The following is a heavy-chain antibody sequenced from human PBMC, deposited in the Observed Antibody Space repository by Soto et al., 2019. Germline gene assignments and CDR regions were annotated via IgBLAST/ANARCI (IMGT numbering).Heavy chain of an antibody. V-gene: IGHV3-23*01. CDR3: AKDRDGAAAGPTKFYGMDV. CDR1: GFTFSSYA. J-gene: IGHJ6*02. D-gene: IGHD6-13*01. Sequence: GGSLRLSCAASGFTFSSYAMSWVRQATGKGLEWVSAISGSGGSTYYADSVKGRFTISRDNSKNTLYLQMNSLRAEDTAVYYCAKDRDGAAAGPTKFYGMDVWGQGTTVTVSS. CDR2: ISGSGGST.